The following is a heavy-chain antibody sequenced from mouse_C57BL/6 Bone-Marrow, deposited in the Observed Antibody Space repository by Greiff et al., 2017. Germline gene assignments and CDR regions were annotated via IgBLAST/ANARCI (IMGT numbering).Heavy chain of an antibody. J-gene: IGHJ2*01. CDR2: IDPENGDT. Sequence: EVKLMESGAELVRPGASVKLSCTASGFNIKDDYMHWVKQRPEQGLEWIGWIDPENGDTEYASKFQGEATITADTSSNTAYLQLSSLTSEDTAVYYCTTPKDYGSFYYFDYWGQGTTLTVSS. CDR3: TTPKDYGSFYYFDY. D-gene: IGHD1-1*01. V-gene: IGHV14-4*01. CDR1: GFNIKDDY.